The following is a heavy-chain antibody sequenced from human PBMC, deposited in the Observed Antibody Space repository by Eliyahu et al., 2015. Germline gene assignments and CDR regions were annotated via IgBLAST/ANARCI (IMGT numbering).Heavy chain of an antibody. V-gene: IGHV1-18*01. D-gene: IGHD3-16*01. CDR1: GFSFXXSG. CDR3: ARAPQFSGLPRPPTDY. CDR2: ISVYSGNT. J-gene: IGHJ4*02. Sequence: QVHLVQSGVEVKKPGASVRVXCKXXGFSFXXSGFTWVRQAPGQGLEWMGWISVYSGNTNYAQKFQGRVTMTTDTSTTTAHMXLRSLTSDDTAMYYCARAPQFSGLPRPPTDYWGQGTLITVSS.